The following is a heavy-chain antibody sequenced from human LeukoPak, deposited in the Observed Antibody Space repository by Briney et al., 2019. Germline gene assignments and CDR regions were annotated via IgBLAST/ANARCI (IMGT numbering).Heavy chain of an antibody. CDR2: INHSGST. Sequence: SETLSLTCAVYGGSFSGYYWSWIRQPPGKGLEWIGEINHSGSTNYNPSLKSRVTISVDTSKNQFSLKLSSVTAADTAAYYCARGRSRSGYYYDSSGAYWGQGTLVTVSS. J-gene: IGHJ4*02. CDR1: GGSFSGYY. CDR3: ARGRSRSGYYYDSSGAY. D-gene: IGHD3-22*01. V-gene: IGHV4-34*01.